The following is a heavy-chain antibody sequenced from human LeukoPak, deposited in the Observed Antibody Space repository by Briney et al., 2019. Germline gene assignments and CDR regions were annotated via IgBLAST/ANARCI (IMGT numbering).Heavy chain of an antibody. CDR2: IHYSGST. V-gene: IGHV4-59*01. CDR3: ARVVQFGGVTLFDY. D-gene: IGHD3-16*01. CDR1: GGSISSYY. Sequence: SETLSLTCTVSGGSISSYYWSWIRQPPGKGLEWIGYIHYSGSTNYNPSLKSRVTISVDTSKNQFSLKLSSVTAADTAVYYCARVVQFGGVTLFDYWGQGTLVTVSS. J-gene: IGHJ4*02.